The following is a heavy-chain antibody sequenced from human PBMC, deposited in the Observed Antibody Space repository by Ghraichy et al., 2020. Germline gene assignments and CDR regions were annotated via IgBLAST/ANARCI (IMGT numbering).Heavy chain of an antibody. CDR1: GGSFSGYY. CDR2: INHSGST. Sequence: SETLSLTCAVYGGSFSGYYWSWIRQPPGKGLEWIGEINHSGSTNYNPSLKSRVTISVDTSKNQFSLKLSSVTAADTAVYYCARVNPQGQQLVHAPFDSWGQGALATVSS. J-gene: IGHJ4*02. D-gene: IGHD6-13*01. CDR3: ARVNPQGQQLVHAPFDS. V-gene: IGHV4-34*01.